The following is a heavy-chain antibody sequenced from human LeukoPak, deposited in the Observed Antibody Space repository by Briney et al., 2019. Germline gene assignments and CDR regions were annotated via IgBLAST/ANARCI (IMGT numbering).Heavy chain of an antibody. Sequence: ASMKVSCEASGYTFTGYFMHWVRQAPGQGLEWMGWINPNSGGTNYAQKFQGRVTMTRDTSISTAYMELSGLRSDDTAVYYCAREGLTLIHFDYWGQGTLVTVSS. J-gene: IGHJ4*02. CDR1: GYTFTGYF. D-gene: IGHD1-14*01. V-gene: IGHV1-2*02. CDR2: INPNSGGT. CDR3: AREGLTLIHFDY.